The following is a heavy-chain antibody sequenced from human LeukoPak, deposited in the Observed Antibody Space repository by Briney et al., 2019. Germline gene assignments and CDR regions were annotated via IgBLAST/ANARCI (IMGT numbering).Heavy chain of an antibody. D-gene: IGHD3-22*01. J-gene: IGHJ6*02. CDR3: AREKVRLGYDSNGYYVYYYYGMDV. Sequence: ASVKVSCKASGYTFTSYGISWVRQAPGQGLEWMGWINPNSGGTNYAQKFQGWVTMTRDTSISTAYMELSRLRSDDTAVYYCAREKVRLGYDSNGYYVYYYYGMDVWGQGTTVTVSS. CDR2: INPNSGGT. CDR1: GYTFTSYG. V-gene: IGHV1-2*04.